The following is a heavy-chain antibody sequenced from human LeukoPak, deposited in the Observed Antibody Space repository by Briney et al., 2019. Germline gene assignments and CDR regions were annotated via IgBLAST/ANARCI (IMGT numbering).Heavy chain of an antibody. CDR1: GGSISSSSYY. CDR2: IYYSGST. D-gene: IGHD3-22*01. J-gene: IGHJ4*02. V-gene: IGHV4-39*01. CDR3: ARPPKYYYDNSDYSGYYFDY. Sequence: PETLSLTCTVSGGSISSSSYYWGWSRQPPGKGLEWIGSIYYSGSTYYNPSLKSRVTISVDTSKTQFSLKLRSVTAADTAVYYCARPPKYYYDNSDYSGYYFDYWGQGTLVTVSS.